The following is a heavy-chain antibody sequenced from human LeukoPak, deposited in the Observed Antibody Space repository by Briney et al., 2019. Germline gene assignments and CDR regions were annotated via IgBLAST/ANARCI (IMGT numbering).Heavy chain of an antibody. CDR2: IIPILGIA. D-gene: IGHD6-19*01. V-gene: IGHV1-69*02. CDR3: ARAREYSGGWYPDWTDYYYMDV. J-gene: IGHJ6*03. CDR1: GGTFSSYT. Sequence: SVKVSCKASGGTFSSYTISWVRQAPGQGLEWMGRIIPILGIANYAQKFQGRVTITADKSTSTAYMELSSLRSEDTAVYYCARAREYSGGWYPDWTDYYYMDVWGKGTTVTVSS.